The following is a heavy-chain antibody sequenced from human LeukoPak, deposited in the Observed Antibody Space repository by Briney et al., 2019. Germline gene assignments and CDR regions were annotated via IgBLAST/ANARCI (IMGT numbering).Heavy chain of an antibody. CDR1: GFTFSDYY. Sequence: GGSLRLSCAASGFTFSDYYMSWIRQAPGKGLEWVAFIRYDGSNKYYADSVKGRFTISRDNSKNTLYLQMNSLRAEDTAVYYCAKDTVGGLDYWGQGTLVTVSS. V-gene: IGHV3-30*02. J-gene: IGHJ4*02. D-gene: IGHD4-11*01. CDR2: IRYDGSNK. CDR3: AKDTVGGLDY.